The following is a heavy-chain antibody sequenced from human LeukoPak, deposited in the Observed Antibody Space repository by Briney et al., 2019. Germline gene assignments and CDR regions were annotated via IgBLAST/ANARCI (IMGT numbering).Heavy chain of an antibody. V-gene: IGHV3-74*01. CDR2: INTDGSTT. D-gene: IGHD4-11*01. CDR1: GFTFSSTW. J-gene: IGHJ4*02. Sequence: PGGSLRLSCAPSGFTFSSTWMHWVRQAPGEGLVWVSRINTDGSTTNYADSVKGRFTISRDNAENTLYLQMNSLRAEDTAVYYCATAGNYRFDDWGQGTLVTVSS. CDR3: ATAGNYRFDD.